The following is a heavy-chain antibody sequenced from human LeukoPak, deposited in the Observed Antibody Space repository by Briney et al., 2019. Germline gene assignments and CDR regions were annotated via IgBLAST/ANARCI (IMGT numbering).Heavy chain of an antibody. CDR2: IRSKAYGGTT. CDR1: GFTFSSYW. J-gene: IGHJ4*02. Sequence: GSLRLSCAASGFTFSSYWMSWVRQAPGKGLEWVGFIRSKAYGGTTEYAASVKGRFTISRDDSKSIAYLQMNSLKTEDTAVYYCTRRGGYGVPFDYWGQGTLVTVSS. CDR3: TRRGGYGVPFDY. V-gene: IGHV3-49*04. D-gene: IGHD5-12*01.